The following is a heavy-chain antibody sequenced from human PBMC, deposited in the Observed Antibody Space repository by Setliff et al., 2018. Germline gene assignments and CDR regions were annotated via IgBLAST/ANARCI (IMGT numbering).Heavy chain of an antibody. CDR2: VYSNVGT. J-gene: IGHJ1*01. CDR3: ASRNSDGGPEYFQH. V-gene: IGHV4-4*07. Sequence: KPSETLSLTCTVSGGSINNYYWSWIRQPAGKGLEWIGRVYSNVGTNFNPSLKSRVTMSVDASKYQISLKLMSVTAADTAVYYCASRNSDGGPEYFQHWGQGALVTVSS. CDR1: GGSINNYY. D-gene: IGHD1-26*01.